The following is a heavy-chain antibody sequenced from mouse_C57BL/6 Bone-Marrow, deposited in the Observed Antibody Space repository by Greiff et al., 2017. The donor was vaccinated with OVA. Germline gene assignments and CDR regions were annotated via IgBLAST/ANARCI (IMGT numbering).Heavy chain of an antibody. CDR3: ARRLLPLMDY. D-gene: IGHD2-3*01. V-gene: IGHV1-69*01. CDR2: IDPSDSYT. CDR1: GYTFTSYW. J-gene: IGHJ4*01. Sequence: QVQLQQPGAELVMPGASVKLSCKASGYTFTSYWMHWVKQRPGRGLEWIGEIDPSDSYTNYNEKFKGKSTLTVDKSSSTAYMQLSSLTSEDSAVYYCARRLLPLMDYWGQGTSVTVSS.